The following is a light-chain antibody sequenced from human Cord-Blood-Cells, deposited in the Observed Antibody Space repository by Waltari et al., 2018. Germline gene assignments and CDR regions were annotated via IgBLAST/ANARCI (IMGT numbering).Light chain of an antibody. Sequence: DIQMTQSPSSLSASEGARVTSTCRASQGVSNYIAWYQQKPGKVPKLLFYAASTLQSGDPSRFSGSGSGTDFTLTISCLQPEDVATYYCQKYNSAPWTFGQGTKVEIK. CDR3: QKYNSAPWT. CDR1: QGVSNY. J-gene: IGKJ1*01. V-gene: IGKV1-27*01. CDR2: AAS.